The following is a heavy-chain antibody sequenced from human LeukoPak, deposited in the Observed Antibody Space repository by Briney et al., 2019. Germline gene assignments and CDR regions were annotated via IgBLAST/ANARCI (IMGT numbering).Heavy chain of an antibody. Sequence: GGSLTLSCEASGFSFSDYYMSWIRQPPGKGLEWIAYIRSGATTIYYADSVKGRFTISRDDAKNSLFLQMNSLRAEDTAIYYCATINFRPYWGQGTLVTVSS. V-gene: IGHV3-11*01. J-gene: IGHJ4*02. CDR2: IRSGATTI. CDR1: GFSFSDYY. CDR3: ATINFRPY. D-gene: IGHD1-1*01.